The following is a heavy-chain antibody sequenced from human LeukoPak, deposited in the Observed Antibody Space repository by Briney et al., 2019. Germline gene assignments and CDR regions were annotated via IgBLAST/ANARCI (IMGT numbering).Heavy chain of an antibody. Sequence: GGSLRLSCAASGFTVSTNYMTWVRQAPGKGLEWVSVIYSSGSTYYADSVKGRFTISRDNSKNTLYLQMNSLRAEDTAVYYCARVPYGGSSGSWGLGTLVTVSS. V-gene: IGHV3-53*01. CDR2: IYSSGST. CDR3: ARVPYGGSSGS. J-gene: IGHJ5*02. CDR1: GFTVSTNY. D-gene: IGHD2-15*01.